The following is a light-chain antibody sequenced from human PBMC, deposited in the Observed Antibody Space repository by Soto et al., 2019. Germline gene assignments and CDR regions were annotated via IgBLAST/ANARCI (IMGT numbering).Light chain of an antibody. CDR1: SSDVGAYNR. J-gene: IGLJ1*01. CDR3: CSHSSSNSFV. CDR2: EVS. Sequence: QSVLTQPPSVSGSPGQSVTISCTGTSSDVGAYNRVSWYQQSPGTAPKLMIYEVSDRPSGVPDRFSGSKSGNTASLTISGLQAEDEADSSCCSHSSSNSFVFGTGTKVTVL. V-gene: IGLV2-18*02.